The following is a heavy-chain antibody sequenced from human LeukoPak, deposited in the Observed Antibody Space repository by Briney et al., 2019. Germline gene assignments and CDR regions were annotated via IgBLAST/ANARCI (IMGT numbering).Heavy chain of an antibody. V-gene: IGHV3-11*06. J-gene: IGHJ4*02. Sequence: GGSLRLSCAASGFTFSDYYMSWVRQAPGKGLEWVSSISSSSSYIYYADSVKGRFTISRDNAKNSLYLQMNSLRAEDTAVYYCARDTRGLLWFGELSGTYFDYWGQGTLVTVSS. CDR1: GFTFSDYY. D-gene: IGHD3-10*01. CDR3: ARDTRGLLWFGELSGTYFDY. CDR2: ISSSSSYI.